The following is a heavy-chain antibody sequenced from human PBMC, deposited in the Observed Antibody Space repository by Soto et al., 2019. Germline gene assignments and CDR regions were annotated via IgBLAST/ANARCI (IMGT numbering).Heavy chain of an antibody. V-gene: IGHV3-30-3*01. J-gene: IGHJ6*02. CDR3: ARASGGSYYYYYGMDV. D-gene: IGHD1-26*01. Sequence: GGSLRLSCAASGFTFSSYAMHWFRQSPGKGLEWVAVISYDGSNKYYADSVKGRFTISRDNSKNTLYLQMNSLRAEDTAVYYCARASGGSYYYYYGMDVWGQGTTVTVSS. CDR1: GFTFSSYA. CDR2: ISYDGSNK.